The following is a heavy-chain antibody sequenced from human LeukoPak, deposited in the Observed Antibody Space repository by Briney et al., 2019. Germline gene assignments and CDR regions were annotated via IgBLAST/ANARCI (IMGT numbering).Heavy chain of an antibody. CDR3: AKTSLSDPSGHYYYMDV. V-gene: IGHV3-23*01. CDR2: ISGSGDST. D-gene: IGHD3-3*01. CDR1: GFTFSNYN. Sequence: PGGSLRLSCADSGFTFSNYNMNWVRQAPGKAMEWVSAISGSGDSTYYTDSVKGRFTISRDNSKNTLYLQVNSLRIEDTALYYCAKTSLSDPSGHYYYMDVWGKGTTVTVSS. J-gene: IGHJ6*03.